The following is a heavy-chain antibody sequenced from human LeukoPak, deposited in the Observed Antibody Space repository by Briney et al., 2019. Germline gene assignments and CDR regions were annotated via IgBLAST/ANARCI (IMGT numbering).Heavy chain of an antibody. Sequence: GGSLRLSCTVSGFPFGSEAMSWVRQAPGRGLEWVSSISPAGGTTYYADSVKGRFTISRDNSKNTLYVQMNSLRVEDTSVYYCAKSRSGSSNWALRIFDNWGQGTLVSVSS. CDR1: GFPFGSEA. D-gene: IGHD6-13*01. J-gene: IGHJ4*02. V-gene: IGHV3-23*01. CDR2: ISPAGGTT. CDR3: AKSRSGSSNWALRIFDN.